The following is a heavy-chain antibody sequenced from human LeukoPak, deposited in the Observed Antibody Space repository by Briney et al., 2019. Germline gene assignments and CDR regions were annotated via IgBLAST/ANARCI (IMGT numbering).Heavy chain of an antibody. CDR3: AKAPVTSCRGAFCYPLDS. J-gene: IGHJ4*02. CDR2: IRGSGGST. V-gene: IGHV3-23*01. CDR1: GFTVSSNY. D-gene: IGHD2-15*01. Sequence: GGSLRLSCAASGFTVSSNYMSWVRQAPGKWLEWVSAIRGSGGSTYYADSVRGRFTISRDSSKNTLYLQMNNLRTEDAAIYYCAKAPVTSCRGAFCYPLDSWGQGTLVTVSS.